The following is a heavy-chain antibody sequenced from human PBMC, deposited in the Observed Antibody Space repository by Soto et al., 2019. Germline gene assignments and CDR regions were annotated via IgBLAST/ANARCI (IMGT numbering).Heavy chain of an antibody. CDR1: GGSFSGYY. Sequence: QVQLQQWGAGLLKPSETLSLTCAVYGGSFSGYYWSWIRQPPGKGLEWIGEINHSGNSNYNPSLKSRVTISVDTSQNQFSLGLTSVTAADTAVYYCARGPIVGARGGFGFDSWGQGTLVTVSS. CDR2: INHSGNS. J-gene: IGHJ5*01. V-gene: IGHV4-34*01. D-gene: IGHD1-26*01. CDR3: ARGPIVGARGGFGFDS.